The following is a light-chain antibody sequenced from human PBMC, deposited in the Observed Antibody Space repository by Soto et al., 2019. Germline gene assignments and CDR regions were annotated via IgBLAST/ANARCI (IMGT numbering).Light chain of an antibody. CDR3: QQYGSSPRT. J-gene: IGKJ1*01. CDR2: GAS. CDR1: QSVSSSY. V-gene: IGKV3-20*01. Sequence: EIVLTQSPGTLSLSPGERATLSCRASQSVSSSYLAWYQQKPGQAPRLLIYGASSRATGIPDRFSGSGSGTDFTLTINRLEPEDFAVYYCQQYGSSPRTFGQWTKVEIK.